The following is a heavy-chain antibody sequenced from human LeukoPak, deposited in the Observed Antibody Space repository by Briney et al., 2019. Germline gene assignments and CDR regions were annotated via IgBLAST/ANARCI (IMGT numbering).Heavy chain of an antibody. CDR1: GVSISSGGFY. CDR3: ARGNGDYVEGLDY. Sequence: SQTLSLTCTVSGVSISSGGFYWSWLHQHPGKGLEWIGYIYYSGSTYYNPSLKSRVTISVDTSKNQFSLKLSSVTAADTAVYYCARGNGDYVEGLDYWGQGTLVTVSS. CDR2: IYYSGST. J-gene: IGHJ4*02. D-gene: IGHD4-17*01. V-gene: IGHV4-31*03.